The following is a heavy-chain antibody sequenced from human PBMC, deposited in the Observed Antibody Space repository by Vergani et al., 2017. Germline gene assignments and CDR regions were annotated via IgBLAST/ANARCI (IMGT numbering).Heavy chain of an antibody. Sequence: QVQLVESGGGVVQPGGSLRLSCAASGFPFSSYAMHWVRQAPGKGLEWLAFIEYDGSNKYYADSVKGRFTISSDDSKNTLYLRLNSLRPEDTAVYYCASRWFSGSWSFDFWGQGTLVTVSS. CDR3: ASRWFSGSWSFDF. CDR1: GFPFSSYA. D-gene: IGHD6-25*01. V-gene: IGHV3-30*02. CDR2: IEYDGSNK. J-gene: IGHJ4*02.